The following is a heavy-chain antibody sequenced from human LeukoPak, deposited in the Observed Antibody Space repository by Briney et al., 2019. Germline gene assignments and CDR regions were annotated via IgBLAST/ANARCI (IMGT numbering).Heavy chain of an antibody. V-gene: IGHV3-23*01. Sequence: GAPLRLSCAASGFTFSSYAMSWVRQAPGKGLEWVSAISGSGGSTYYADSVKGRFTISRDNSKNTLYLQMNSLRAEDTAVYYCAKLMGALTRLSSFDYWGQGTLVTVSS. D-gene: IGHD1-26*01. J-gene: IGHJ4*02. CDR2: ISGSGGST. CDR1: GFTFSSYA. CDR3: AKLMGALTRLSSFDY.